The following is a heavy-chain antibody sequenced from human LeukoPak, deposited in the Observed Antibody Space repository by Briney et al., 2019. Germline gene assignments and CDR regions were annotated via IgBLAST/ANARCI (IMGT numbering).Heavy chain of an antibody. Sequence: SETLSLTCTVSGGSMNNYYWSWIRQPPGKGLEWIGSIYYSGSTYYNPSLKSRVTISVDTSKNQFSLRLSSVTAADTTVYYCARREESGFDPWGQGTLVTVSS. J-gene: IGHJ5*02. V-gene: IGHV4-39*01. CDR2: IYYSGST. D-gene: IGHD1-26*01. CDR3: ARREESGFDP. CDR1: GGSMNNYY.